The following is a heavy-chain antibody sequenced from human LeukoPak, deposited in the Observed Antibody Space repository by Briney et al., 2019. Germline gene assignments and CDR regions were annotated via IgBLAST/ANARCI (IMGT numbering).Heavy chain of an antibody. V-gene: IGHV4-34*01. CDR2: INHSGST. Sequence: SETLSLTCAVYGVSFSGYYWSWLRQPPGKGLEWLGEINHSGSTNYNPSLKSRVTISVDTSKNQFSLKLSSVTAADTAVYYCARGRGGFTMVRGVMGPFAFDIWGQGTMVTVSS. D-gene: IGHD3-10*01. CDR1: GVSFSGYY. CDR3: ARGRGGFTMVRGVMGPFAFDI. J-gene: IGHJ3*02.